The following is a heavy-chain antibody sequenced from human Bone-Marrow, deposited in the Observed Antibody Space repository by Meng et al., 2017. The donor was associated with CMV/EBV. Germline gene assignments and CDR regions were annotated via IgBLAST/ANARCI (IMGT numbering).Heavy chain of an antibody. CDR1: GFTFSSYG. Sequence: GGSLRLSCAASGFTFSSYGMHWVRQAPGKGLEWVAFIRYDGSNKYNADSVKGRFTTSRDNSKNTLYVQMNSLRAEDTAVYYCAKDTELQLGMDVWGQGTTVTVYS. V-gene: IGHV3-30*02. D-gene: IGHD1-7*01. CDR2: IRYDGSNK. J-gene: IGHJ6*02. CDR3: AKDTELQLGMDV.